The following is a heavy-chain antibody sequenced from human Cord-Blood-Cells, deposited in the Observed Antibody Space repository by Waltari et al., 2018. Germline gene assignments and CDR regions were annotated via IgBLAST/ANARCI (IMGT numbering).Heavy chain of an antibody. V-gene: IGHV3-74*01. J-gene: IGHJ4*02. D-gene: IGHD1-26*01. CDR1: GSPFSSHW. Sequence: EVQLVESGGGLVQPGGSLRPTCAASGSPFSSHWKHWVPPPPGKGLVWVSRINSDGSSTSYADSVKGRFTISRDNAKNTLYLQMNSLRAEDTAVYYCARPRRYSGSYYFDYWGQGTLVTVSS. CDR3: ARPRRYSGSYYFDY. CDR2: INSDGSST.